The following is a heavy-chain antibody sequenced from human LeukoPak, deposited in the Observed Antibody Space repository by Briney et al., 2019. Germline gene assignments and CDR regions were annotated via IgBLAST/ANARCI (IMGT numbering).Heavy chain of an antibody. Sequence: GGSLRLSCAASGLTFSSYAMRWVRQAPGKGLEWVSSITDSGDTTYYADSVKGRFTISRDNSKNTLYLQMNSLRAGDTAVYYCAKREHVSRVVPASISSCCGMDVWGQGTTVTVSS. CDR3: AKREHVSRVVPASISSCCGMDV. CDR2: ITDSGDTT. D-gene: IGHD2-2*01. V-gene: IGHV3-23*01. J-gene: IGHJ6*02. CDR1: GLTFSSYA.